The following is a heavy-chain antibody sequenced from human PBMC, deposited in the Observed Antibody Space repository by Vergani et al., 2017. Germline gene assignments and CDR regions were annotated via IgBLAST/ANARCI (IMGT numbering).Heavy chain of an antibody. CDR2: IKATPDKT. Sequence: EVQLVESGGGLVKPGESLRLSCAASGFDFSIYSMSWVRQAPGKGLEWVASIKATPDKTYYADSMKGRFTVSRDDSKKTVYLEMTNLRAEDTALYYCVRDRYEGTSPYNGRLLGHWGQGTRVTVSS. CDR3: VRDRYEGTSPYNGRLLGH. D-gene: IGHD1-1*01. J-gene: IGHJ4*02. V-gene: IGHV3-21*01. CDR1: GFDFSIYS.